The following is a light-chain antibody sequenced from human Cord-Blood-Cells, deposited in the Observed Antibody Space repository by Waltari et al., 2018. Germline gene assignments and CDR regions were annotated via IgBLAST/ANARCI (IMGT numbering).Light chain of an antibody. V-gene: IGKV1-8*01. CDR3: QQYYSYPLT. CDR1: PGISSY. J-gene: IGKJ3*01. Sequence: AIRMTQPPSSLSASTGSTVNPTCRASPGISSYLAWYQQKPGNAPKLLIYAASTLQSGVPSRFSGSGSGTDFTLTISCLQSEDFATYYCQQYYSYPLTFVPGTKVDIK. CDR2: AAS.